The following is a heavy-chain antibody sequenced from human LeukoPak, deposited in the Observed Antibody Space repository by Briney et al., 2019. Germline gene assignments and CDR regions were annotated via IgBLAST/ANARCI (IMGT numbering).Heavy chain of an antibody. V-gene: IGHV4-34*01. CDR1: GRSFSGYY. Sequence: PSETLSLTCAVYGRSFSGYYWSWIRQPPGKGLEWIGEIYHSGSTNYNPSLKSRVTISVDKSKNQFSLKLSSVTAADTAVYYCASYTYSSSWSPFDYWGQGTLVTVSS. D-gene: IGHD6-13*01. CDR3: ASYTYSSSWSPFDY. J-gene: IGHJ4*02. CDR2: IYHSGST.